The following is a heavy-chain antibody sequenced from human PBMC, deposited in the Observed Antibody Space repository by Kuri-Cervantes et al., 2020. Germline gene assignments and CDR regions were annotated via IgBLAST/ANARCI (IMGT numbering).Heavy chain of an antibody. CDR3: ASPRDYGDYVWFDP. V-gene: IGHV1-69*13. J-gene: IGHJ5*02. CDR2: IIPIFGTA. Sequence: SVKVSCKTSGYTFTNYGVSWVRQAPGQGLEWMGGIIPIFGTANYAQKFQGRVTITADESTSTAYMELSSLRSEDTAVYYCASPRDYGDYVWFDPWGQGTLVTVSS. D-gene: IGHD4-17*01. CDR1: GYTFTNYG.